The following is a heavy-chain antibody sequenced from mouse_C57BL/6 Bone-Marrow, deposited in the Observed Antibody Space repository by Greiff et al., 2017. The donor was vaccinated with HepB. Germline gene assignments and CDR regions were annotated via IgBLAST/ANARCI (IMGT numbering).Heavy chain of an antibody. CDR1: GFTFSDYG. V-gene: IGHV5-17*01. J-gene: IGHJ4*01. Sequence: EVQLQESGGGLVKPGGSLKLSCAASGFTFSDYGMHWVRQAPEKGLEWVAYISSGSSTIYYADTVKGRFTISRDNAKNTLFLQMTSLRSEDTAMYYCARTVVGKYYAMDYWGQGTSVTVSS. CDR3: ARTVVGKYYAMDY. D-gene: IGHD1-1*01. CDR2: ISSGSSTI.